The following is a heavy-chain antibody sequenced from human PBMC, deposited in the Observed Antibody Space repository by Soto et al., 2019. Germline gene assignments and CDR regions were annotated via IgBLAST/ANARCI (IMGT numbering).Heavy chain of an antibody. Sequence: SETLSLTCTFSCGSSISYYWSWIRQPPGKVLEGIGYIYYSGSTNYNPSLKSRVTISVDTSKNQFSLKLSSVTAADTAVYYCARGEGWFDPWGQGTLVTVSA. V-gene: IGHV4-59*01. J-gene: IGHJ5*02. CDR3: ARGEGWFDP. D-gene: IGHD1-26*01. CDR1: CGSSISYY. CDR2: IYYSGST.